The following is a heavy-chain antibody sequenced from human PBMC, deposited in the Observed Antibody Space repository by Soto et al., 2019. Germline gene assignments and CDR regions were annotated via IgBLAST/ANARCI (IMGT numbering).Heavy chain of an antibody. V-gene: IGHV1-3*01. Sequence: ASVKVSCKASGYTFTSYAMHWVRQAPGQRLEWMGWINAGNVNTNYAQKFQGRVTITADKSTGTAYMELNSLRSEDTAVYYCVRDSPIGSTFSGYDGIDYWGQGTLVTVSS. CDR1: GYTFTSYA. J-gene: IGHJ4*02. CDR3: VRDSPIGSTFSGYDGIDY. CDR2: INAGNVNT. D-gene: IGHD5-12*01.